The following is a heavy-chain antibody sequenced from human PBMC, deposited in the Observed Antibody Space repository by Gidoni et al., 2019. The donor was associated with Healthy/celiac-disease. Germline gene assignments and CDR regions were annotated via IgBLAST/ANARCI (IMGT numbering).Heavy chain of an antibody. CDR2: IRGSGVST. V-gene: IGHV3-23*01. J-gene: IGHJ4*02. Sequence: EVQLLESGGGLVQPGGALRRSCAAAGVTVSSYAMSWVRQAPGKGLEWVSAIRGSGVSTYYADSVKGRFTISRDNSKNTLYLQLNSLRAEDTAVYYCAKDGSGRPAGDFDYWGQGTLVTVSS. CDR1: GVTVSSYA. CDR3: AKDGSGRPAGDFDY. D-gene: IGHD3-10*01.